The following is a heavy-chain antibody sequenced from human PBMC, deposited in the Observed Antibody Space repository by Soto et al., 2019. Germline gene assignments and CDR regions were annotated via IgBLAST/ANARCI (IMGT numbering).Heavy chain of an antibody. Sequence: GGSLRLSCAASGFTFSSYAMSWVRQAPGKGLEWVSAISGGGGSTYYADSVKGRFTISRDNSKKTLYLQMNSLRAEDTAVYYCAKDREEGIQLWSPDAFDIWGQGTMVTVSS. V-gene: IGHV3-23*01. J-gene: IGHJ3*02. CDR3: AKDREEGIQLWSPDAFDI. D-gene: IGHD5-18*01. CDR2: ISGGGGST. CDR1: GFTFSSYA.